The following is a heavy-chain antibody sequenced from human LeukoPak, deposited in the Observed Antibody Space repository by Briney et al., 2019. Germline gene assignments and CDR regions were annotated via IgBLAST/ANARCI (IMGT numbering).Heavy chain of an antibody. V-gene: IGHV3-11*01. Sequence: LSLTCAVYGGSFSGYYWSWIRKAPGKGLEWVSYISSSGSTIYYADSVKGRFTISRDNAKNSLYLQMNSLRAEDTAVYYCAREFGSGYVDYWGQGTLVTVSS. CDR3: AREFGSGYVDY. D-gene: IGHD3-22*01. CDR2: ISSSGSTI. CDR1: GGSFSGYY. J-gene: IGHJ4*02.